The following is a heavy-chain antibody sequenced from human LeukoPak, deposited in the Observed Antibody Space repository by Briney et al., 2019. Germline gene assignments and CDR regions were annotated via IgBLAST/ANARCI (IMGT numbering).Heavy chain of an antibody. J-gene: IGHJ4*02. CDR2: INPNSGGT. D-gene: IGHD4-17*01. Sequence: ASVKVSCKASGYTFTGYYMHWVPQAPGQGLEWMGRINPNSGGTNYAQKFQGRVTMTRDTSISTAYMELSRLRSDDAAVYYCAREPNYGAQDDYWGQGTLVTVSS. CDR3: AREPNYGAQDDY. CDR1: GYTFTGYY. V-gene: IGHV1-2*06.